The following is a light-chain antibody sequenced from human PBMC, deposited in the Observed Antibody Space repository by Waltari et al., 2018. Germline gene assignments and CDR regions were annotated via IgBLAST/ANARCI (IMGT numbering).Light chain of an antibody. J-gene: IGLJ2*01. Sequence: QSALTQPASVSGSPGQSIRISCTGISSDVGGFNFVSWYQQHPGKAPKLMIYDVFNRPSGVSTRFSGSKSDNAASLAISGLQAEDEAVYYCSSYTASPPHVVFGGGTK. CDR3: SSYTASPPHVV. CDR1: SSDVGGFNF. V-gene: IGLV2-14*03. CDR2: DVF.